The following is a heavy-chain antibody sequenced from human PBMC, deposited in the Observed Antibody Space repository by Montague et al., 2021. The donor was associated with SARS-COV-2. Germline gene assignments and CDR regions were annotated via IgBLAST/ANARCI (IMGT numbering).Heavy chain of an antibody. CDR3: ARIRLDYNDYVFDY. J-gene: IGHJ4*02. V-gene: IGHV4-59*11. CDR1: GGSIRSHY. D-gene: IGHD4-11*01. CDR2: IYYSGTT. Sequence: SETLSLTCSVSGGSIRSHYWSWIRQPPGKGLEWIGYIYYSGTTNYNPSLKSRVTISVDTSKNQFSPKLSSVTAADTAVFYCARIRLDYNDYVFDYWGQGILVTVSS.